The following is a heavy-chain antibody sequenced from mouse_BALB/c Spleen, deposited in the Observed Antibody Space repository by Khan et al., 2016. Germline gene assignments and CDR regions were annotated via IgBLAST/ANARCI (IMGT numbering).Heavy chain of an antibody. D-gene: IGHD2-3*01. J-gene: IGHJ3*01. V-gene: IGHV14-3*02. CDR3: SRGVYDSEVAY. Sequence: VQLQQSGAELVKPGASVKLSCTVSGFNIKDTYMHWVNQRPEQGLEWIGRIDPANGNTKYDPKFQDKATITADTSSNTAYLQLSSLTSEDTAVYYSSRGVYDSEVAYWGQGTFVTVSA. CDR2: IDPANGNT. CDR1: GFNIKDTY.